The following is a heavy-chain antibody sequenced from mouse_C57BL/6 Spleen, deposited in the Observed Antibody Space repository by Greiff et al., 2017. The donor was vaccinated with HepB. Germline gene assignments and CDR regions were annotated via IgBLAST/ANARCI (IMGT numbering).Heavy chain of an antibody. J-gene: IGHJ2*01. CDR2: ISSGGSYT. Sequence: EVKLVESGGDLVKPGGSLKLSCAASGFTFSSYGMSWVRQTPDKRLEWVATISSGGSYTYYPDSVKGRFTISRDNAKNTLYLQMSSLKSEDTAMYYCARLGITTVVDYFDYWGQGTTLTVSS. V-gene: IGHV5-6*01. CDR3: ARLGITTVVDYFDY. CDR1: GFTFSSYG. D-gene: IGHD1-1*01.